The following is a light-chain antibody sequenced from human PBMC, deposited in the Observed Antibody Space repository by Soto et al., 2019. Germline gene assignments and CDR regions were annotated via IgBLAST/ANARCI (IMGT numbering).Light chain of an antibody. CDR3: QQYYHWPRT. V-gene: IGKV3-15*01. Sequence: EIVLTQSPGTLSLSPGERATLSCRASESVSSNLAWFQHKPGQAPRLLIYAASTKATGVPARFTGSGSRTDFNLTITSLESEDFAVYYCQQYYHWPRTFGQGTNVDIK. CDR1: ESVSSN. J-gene: IGKJ1*01. CDR2: AAS.